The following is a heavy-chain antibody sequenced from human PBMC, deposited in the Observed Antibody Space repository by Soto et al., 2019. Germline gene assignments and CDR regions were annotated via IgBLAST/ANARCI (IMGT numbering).Heavy chain of an antibody. CDR1: GGTFSSYA. Sequence: QVRLVQSGAEVKKPGSSVKVSCKASGGTFSSYAISWVRQAPGQGLEWMGGTFPMFGKANYAQKFQGRVTISADKSTSTAYMELSSLTSEDTAVYYCATVDISTWIDGMDVWGQGTTVTVSS. CDR2: TFPMFGKA. CDR3: ATVDISTWIDGMDV. V-gene: IGHV1-69*06. J-gene: IGHJ6*02. D-gene: IGHD6-13*01.